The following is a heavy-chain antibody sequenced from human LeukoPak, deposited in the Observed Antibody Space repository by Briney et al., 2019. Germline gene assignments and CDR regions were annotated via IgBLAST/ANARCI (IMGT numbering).Heavy chain of an antibody. V-gene: IGHV4-39*07. D-gene: IGHD3-22*01. Sequence: SETLSLTCTVSGGSISSSSYYWGWIRQPPGKGLEWIGSIYYSGSTYYNPSLKSRVTISVDTSKNQFSLKLNSVTAADTAVYYCARDRNNYYDSSGYTRPDGFDIWGQGTMVTVSS. CDR1: GGSISSSSYY. CDR2: IYYSGST. J-gene: IGHJ3*02. CDR3: ARDRNNYYDSSGYTRPDGFDI.